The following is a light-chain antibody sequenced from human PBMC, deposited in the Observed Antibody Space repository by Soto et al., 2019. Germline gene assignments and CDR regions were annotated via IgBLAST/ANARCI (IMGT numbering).Light chain of an antibody. CDR1: QRFSSSY. Sequence: RTSSPRKSAXXSCRASQRFSSSYLGWYQRKPGHAPRLLIYGTSSRATDKPDRFSGSGSGTDFTLTITRLEPGDFAVYYCQQYGSWPITFGQGTGLDI. J-gene: IGKJ5*01. CDR3: QQYGSWPIT. CDR2: GTS. V-gene: IGKV3-20*01.